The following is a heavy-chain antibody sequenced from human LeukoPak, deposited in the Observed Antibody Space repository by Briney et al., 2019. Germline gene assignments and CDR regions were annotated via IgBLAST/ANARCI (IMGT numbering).Heavy chain of an antibody. V-gene: IGHV3-30*14. J-gene: IGHJ4*02. CDR3: AREVPLVYSS. D-gene: IGHD6-13*01. CDR2: ISYDGSNK. CDR1: GFTFSSYA. Sequence: GRSLRLSCAASGFTFSSYAMHWVRQAPGKGLEWVAVISYDGSNKYYADSVKGRFTISRDNSKNTLYLQMNSLRAEDTAVYYCAREVPLVYSSWGQGTLVTVSS.